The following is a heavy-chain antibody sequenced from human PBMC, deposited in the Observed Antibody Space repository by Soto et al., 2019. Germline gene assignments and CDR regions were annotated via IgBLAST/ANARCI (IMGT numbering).Heavy chain of an antibody. Sequence: QVQLVESGGGVVQPGRSLRLSCAASGFTFSSYGMHWVRQAPGKGLEWVAVISYDGSNKYYADSVKGRFTISRDNSKNTLYLQMNSLRAEDTAVYYCAKDGGPNDYGGYFDYWGQGTLVTVSP. CDR2: ISYDGSNK. CDR3: AKDGGPNDYGGYFDY. CDR1: GFTFSSYG. J-gene: IGHJ4*02. V-gene: IGHV3-30*18. D-gene: IGHD4-17*01.